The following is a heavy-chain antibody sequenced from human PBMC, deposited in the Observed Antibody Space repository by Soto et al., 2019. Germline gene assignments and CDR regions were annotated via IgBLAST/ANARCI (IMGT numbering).Heavy chain of an antibody. D-gene: IGHD2-8*01. V-gene: IGHV5-51*01. CDR3: ARLSGCRNGVCYKFDY. Sequence: GESLKISCQGSGYSFTSYWIAWVRQMPGKGREWMGIVYPGDSDTRYSPSFQGQVTISADKSISTAYLQWSSLKASDTAMYYCARLSGCRNGVCYKFDYWGQGTLVTVSS. CDR2: VYPGDSDT. J-gene: IGHJ4*02. CDR1: GYSFTSYW.